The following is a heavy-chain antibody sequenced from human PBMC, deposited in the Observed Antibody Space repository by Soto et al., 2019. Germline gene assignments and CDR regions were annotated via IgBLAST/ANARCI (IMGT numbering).Heavy chain of an antibody. V-gene: IGHV3-33*01. CDR3: ARDPGQDEAMDY. J-gene: IGHJ4*02. Sequence: QVQVVESGGGVVQPGRSLRLSCVASGFAFSNFGMHWVRQVPGKGLEWVAVIWHNGKNKDYADYAKGRFTISRDNSKNXXYLEMNSLRVEDTAVYYCARDPGQDEAMDYWGQGTLVTVSS. CDR2: IWHNGKNK. CDR1: GFAFSNFG.